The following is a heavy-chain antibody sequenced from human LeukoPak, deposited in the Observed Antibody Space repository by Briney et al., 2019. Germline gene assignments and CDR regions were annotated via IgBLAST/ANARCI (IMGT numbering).Heavy chain of an antibody. D-gene: IGHD6-6*01. V-gene: IGHV3-30*18. CDR3: AKPHRRVSHYYYYMDV. CDR1: GFTFSSYG. J-gene: IGHJ6*03. Sequence: PGRSLRLSCAASGFTFSSYGMHWVRQAPGKGLEWVAVISYDGSNKYYADSVKGRFTISRDNSKNTLYLQMNSLRAEDTAVYYCAKPHRRVSHYYYYMDVWGKGTTVTVSS. CDR2: ISYDGSNK.